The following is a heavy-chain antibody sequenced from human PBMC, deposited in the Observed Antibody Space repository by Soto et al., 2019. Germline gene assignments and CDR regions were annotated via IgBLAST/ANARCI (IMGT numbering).Heavy chain of an antibody. Sequence: QVQLVESGAEVKKPEASVTVSCKASGYTFTSYYLHWVRQAPGQGLEWMGKINPSGGTTSYAQKFQGRVTMTRDTSTSTVYMELSSLRSEDTAVYYCVRGDYYDSSGYYGDPPYFDYWGQGTLVTVSS. D-gene: IGHD3-22*01. CDR3: VRGDYYDSSGYYGDPPYFDY. CDR1: GYTFTSYY. CDR2: INPSGGTT. J-gene: IGHJ4*02. V-gene: IGHV1-46*01.